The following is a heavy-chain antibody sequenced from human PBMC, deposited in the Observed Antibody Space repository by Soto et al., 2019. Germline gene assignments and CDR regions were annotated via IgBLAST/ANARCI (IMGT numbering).Heavy chain of an antibody. V-gene: IGHV1-69*06. J-gene: IGHJ6*02. Sequence: ASVKVSCNASGGTFSSYAISWGRQAPGQGLEWMGGIIAISGTTNYAQKFQDRVTITADNSTSTAYMELSSRRSEDAAVYYCARDRVLVVPGTPLSRNRYNCMDAWGQGTPVTVSS. CDR2: IIAISGTT. CDR1: GGTFSSYA. CDR3: ARDRVLVVPGTPLSRNRYNCMDA. D-gene: IGHD6-13*01.